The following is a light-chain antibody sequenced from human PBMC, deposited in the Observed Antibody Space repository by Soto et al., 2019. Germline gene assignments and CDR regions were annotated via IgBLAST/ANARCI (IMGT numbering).Light chain of an antibody. CDR3: QQRSDWPPIT. CDR2: DAS. CDR1: QSISSY. Sequence: PDARSLSQRDRATLSCRASQSISSYLAWYQQKPGQAPRLLIYDASNRATGIPARFSGSGSGTDFTLTISSLEPEDFAVYYCQQRSDWPPITFGQGTLLAVK. J-gene: IGKJ5*01. V-gene: IGKV3-11*01.